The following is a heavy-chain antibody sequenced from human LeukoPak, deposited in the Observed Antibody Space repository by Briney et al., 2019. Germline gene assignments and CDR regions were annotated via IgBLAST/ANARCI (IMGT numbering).Heavy chain of an antibody. CDR2: IYPGDSDT. CDR3: ARREAIAAAGIDY. V-gene: IGHV5-51*01. J-gene: IGHJ4*02. D-gene: IGHD6-13*01. CDR1: GYSFTNYW. Sequence: GESLKISCKSSGYSFTNYWIGWVRQLPGKGLEWMGIIYPGDSDTTYSPSFQGQVTISADKSISTAYLQWSSLKASDTAMYYCARREAIAAAGIDYWGQGTLVTVSS.